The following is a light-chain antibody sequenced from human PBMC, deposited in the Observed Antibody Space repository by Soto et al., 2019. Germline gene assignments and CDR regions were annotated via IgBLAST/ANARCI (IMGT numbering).Light chain of an antibody. J-gene: IGLJ1*01. V-gene: IGLV1-40*01. Sequence: QSVLTQPPSVSRPPGQRDTISCTRSSSNIEAGYNVHWYQQVPGTAPKLLISGNSNRPSGVPDRCSGSKSVTSASLAITGLQADDEADYYCQSYDSSLMYVFGTGTELTGL. CDR1: SSNIEAGYN. CDR2: GNS. CDR3: QSYDSSLMYV.